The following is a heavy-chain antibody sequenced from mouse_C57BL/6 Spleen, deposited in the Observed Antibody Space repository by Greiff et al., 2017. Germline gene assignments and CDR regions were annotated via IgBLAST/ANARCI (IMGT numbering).Heavy chain of an antibody. J-gene: IGHJ4*01. CDR2: INPSTGGT. CDR3: ARSRGYYDAMDY. V-gene: IGHV1-42*01. CDR1: GYSFTGYY. Sequence: VKLQQSGPELVKPGASVTISCKASGYSFTGYYLNWVKQSPEKSLAWIGEINPSTGGTTYNQKFKAKATLTVDTSSSTAYMQLKSLTSEDSAVYYCARSRGYYDAMDYWGQGTSVTVSA. D-gene: IGHD2-2*01.